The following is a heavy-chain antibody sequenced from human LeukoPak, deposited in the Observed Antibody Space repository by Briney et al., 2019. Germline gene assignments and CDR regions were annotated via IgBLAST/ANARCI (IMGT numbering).Heavy chain of an antibody. V-gene: IGHV3-23*01. J-gene: IGHJ4*02. CDR3: GKEVERHFDLKY. CDR1: GFTSGIYA. Sequence: GGSLRLSCAASGFTSGIYAVSWVRQAPGKGLEWVSAFSGGGDSYYADSVKGRFTISRDNSKEILYLQMNSLRAEDTAVYYCGKEVERHFDLKYWGQGTLVTVSS. CDR2: FSGGGDS.